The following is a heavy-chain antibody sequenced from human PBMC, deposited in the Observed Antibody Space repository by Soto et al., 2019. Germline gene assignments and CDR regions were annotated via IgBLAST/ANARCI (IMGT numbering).Heavy chain of an antibody. CDR1: GVTPSDYP. J-gene: IGHJ5*02. V-gene: IGHV1-69*06. CDR2: PLPIFGTT. Sequence: QVQLVQSGTEVKKPGSSVKVSCKASGVTPSDYPINRVRQAPGQRLVWMGGPLPIFGTTIYAQKFQGRLIIIVYKFTATAYMVLSDLRPENTAIFYCARGYSGYATFKYWVFNWLNALGLGTLVTVPS. D-gene: IGHD3-22*01. CDR3: ARGYSGYATFKYWVFNWLNA.